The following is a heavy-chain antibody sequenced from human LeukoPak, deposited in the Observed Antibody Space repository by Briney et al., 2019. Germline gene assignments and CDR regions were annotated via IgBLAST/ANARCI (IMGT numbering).Heavy chain of an antibody. CDR3: AAKQWLVRRGYFQH. Sequence: SETLSLTCAVYGGSFSGYYWSWIRQPPGKGLEWIGEINHSGSTNYNPSLKSRVTISVDTSKNQFSLKLSSVTAADTAVYHCAAKQWLVRRGYFQHWGQGTLVTVSS. CDR1: GGSFSGYY. CDR2: INHSGST. J-gene: IGHJ1*01. D-gene: IGHD6-19*01. V-gene: IGHV4-34*01.